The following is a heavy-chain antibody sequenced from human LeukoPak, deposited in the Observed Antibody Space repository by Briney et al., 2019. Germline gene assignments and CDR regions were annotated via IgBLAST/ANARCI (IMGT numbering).Heavy chain of an antibody. CDR1: GVSMNSYY. CDR2: IYYSGST. CDR3: ARRAAIVVVPAARNWFDP. V-gene: IGHV4-59*12. Sequence: SETLSLTCSVSGVSMNSYYWSWIRQSPGKGLEWIGYIYYSGSTNYNPSLKSRVTISVDTSKNQFSLKLSSVTAADTAVYYCARRAAIVVVPAARNWFDPWGQGTLVTVSS. D-gene: IGHD2-2*01. J-gene: IGHJ5*02.